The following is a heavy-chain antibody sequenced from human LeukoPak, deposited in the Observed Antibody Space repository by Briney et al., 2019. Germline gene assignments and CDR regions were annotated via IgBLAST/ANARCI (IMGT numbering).Heavy chain of an antibody. CDR1: GGSISSYH. CDR2: MYRSGSA. J-gene: IGHJ5*02. Sequence: KPSETLSLTCTVSGGSISSYHWGWIRQPPGKGLEWIGTMYRSGSAYYDPSLRSRVTISLDTSKNQFSLKLSSVTAADTAVYYCARGRPPNSSSWYGGRFDPWGQGTLVTVSS. V-gene: IGHV4-59*04. D-gene: IGHD6-13*01. CDR3: ARGRPPNSSSWYGGRFDP.